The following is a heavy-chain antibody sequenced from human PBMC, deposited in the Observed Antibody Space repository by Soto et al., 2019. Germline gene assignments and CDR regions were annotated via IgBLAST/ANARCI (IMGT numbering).Heavy chain of an antibody. CDR1: GITFSSYA. CDR2: ISGSGGST. V-gene: IGHV3-23*01. D-gene: IGHD4-4*01. J-gene: IGHJ4*02. Sequence: PGGSLRLSFAVSGITFSSYAMTWVRQAPGKGLDWVSAISGSGGSTYYADSVKGRFTISRDNSKNKLYLQMNSLRAKDTAVYYCAKDRARLNDYRFDHWGQGNLVTVSS. CDR3: AKDRARLNDYRFDH.